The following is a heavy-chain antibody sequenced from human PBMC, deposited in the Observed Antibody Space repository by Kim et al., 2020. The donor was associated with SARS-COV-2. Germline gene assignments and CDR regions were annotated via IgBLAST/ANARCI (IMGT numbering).Heavy chain of an antibody. J-gene: IGHJ3*02. Sequence: GGSLRLSCAASGFTFSGSTMHWVRQASGKGLEWVGRIRSKATNYATAYAPSVKNRFTISRDDSESTAYLQMNSLKTEDTAVYYCTRVNPTAGGWYDAFD. D-gene: IGHD6-19*01. V-gene: IGHV3-73*01. CDR2: IRSKATNYAT. CDR1: GFTFSGST. CDR3: TRVNPTAGGWYDAFD.